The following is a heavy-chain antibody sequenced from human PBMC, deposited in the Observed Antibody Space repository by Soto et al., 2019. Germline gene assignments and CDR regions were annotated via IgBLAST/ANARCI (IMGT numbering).Heavy chain of an antibody. Sequence: SETLSLTCTVSGGSISSYYWSWIRQPPGKGLEWIGYIYYSGGTNYNPSLKSRVTISVDTSKNQFSLKLSSVTAADTAVYYCARVWFGELLSWFDPWGQGTLVTVSS. D-gene: IGHD3-10*01. CDR1: GGSISSYY. J-gene: IGHJ5*02. CDR2: IYYSGGT. V-gene: IGHV4-59*01. CDR3: ARVWFGELLSWFDP.